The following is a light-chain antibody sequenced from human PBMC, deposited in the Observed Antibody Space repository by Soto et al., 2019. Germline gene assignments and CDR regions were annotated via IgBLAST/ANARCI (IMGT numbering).Light chain of an antibody. J-gene: IGKJ2*01. Sequence: DIVMTQTPLSSPVTLGQPASFSCRSSQSLLHSDGNTYLSWLQQRPGQPPRLLVYKISNRLSGVPDRFSGSGAGTDFTLKTSRVEVEDVGVYYCVQATQFPYTFGQGTKLEIK. CDR1: QSLLHSDGNTY. V-gene: IGKV2-24*01. CDR2: KIS. CDR3: VQATQFPYT.